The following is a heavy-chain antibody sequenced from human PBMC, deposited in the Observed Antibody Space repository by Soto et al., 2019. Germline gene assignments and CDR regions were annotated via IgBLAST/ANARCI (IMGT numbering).Heavy chain of an antibody. CDR1: WFTVSSHS. Sequence: PGGSLRLSCAASWFTVSSHSIICVRQSPWKGLEWVSVIYSGGSTYYADSVKGRFTISRDNSKNTLYLQMNSLRAEDTAVYYCARLRENTAMERWFDPWGQGTLVTVSS. CDR3: ARLRENTAMERWFDP. V-gene: IGHV3-53*01. CDR2: IYSGGST. D-gene: IGHD5-18*01. J-gene: IGHJ5*02.